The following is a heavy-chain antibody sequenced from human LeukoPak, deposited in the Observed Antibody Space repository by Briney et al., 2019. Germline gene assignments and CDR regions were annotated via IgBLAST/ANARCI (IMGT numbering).Heavy chain of an antibody. J-gene: IGHJ4*02. CDR3: ARVKEKGIAAAGY. V-gene: IGHV1-2*02. Sequence: ASVKVSCKASGYSFTGYYMHWVRRAPGQGLEWMGWINPNSGGTNYAQKFQGRVTMTRDTSISTAYMELSRLRSDDTAVYYCARVKEKGIAAAGYWGQGTLVTVSS. D-gene: IGHD6-13*01. CDR1: GYSFTGYY. CDR2: INPNSGGT.